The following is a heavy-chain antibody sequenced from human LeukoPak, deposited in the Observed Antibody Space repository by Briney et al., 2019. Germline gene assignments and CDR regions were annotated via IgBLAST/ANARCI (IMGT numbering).Heavy chain of an antibody. Sequence: ASVKVSCKASGHTFTSYDINWVRQATGQGLEWMGWMNPNSGNTGYAQKFQGRVTMTRNTSISTAYMELSSLRSEDTAVYYCARGWMYYDSSGYLYPRVNYWYFDLWGRGTLVTVSS. CDR1: GHTFTSYD. D-gene: IGHD3-22*01. CDR3: ARGWMYYDSSGYLYPRVNYWYFDL. V-gene: IGHV1-8*01. J-gene: IGHJ2*01. CDR2: MNPNSGNT.